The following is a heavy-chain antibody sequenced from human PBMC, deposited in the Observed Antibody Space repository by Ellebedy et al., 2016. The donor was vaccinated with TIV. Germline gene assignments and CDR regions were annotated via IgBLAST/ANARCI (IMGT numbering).Heavy chain of an antibody. CDR1: GFTFSTYA. V-gene: IGHV3-30-3*01. D-gene: IGHD3-3*01. CDR2: ISHDESNK. J-gene: IGHJ4*02. CDR3: ARDAFGSIDY. Sequence: GESLKISXAASGFTFSTYAIHWVRQAPGRGLECVALISHDESNKNYADSVKGRFTISGDNSKNTLFLQMNSLRDEDTAVYYCARDAFGSIDYWGQGTLVTVSS.